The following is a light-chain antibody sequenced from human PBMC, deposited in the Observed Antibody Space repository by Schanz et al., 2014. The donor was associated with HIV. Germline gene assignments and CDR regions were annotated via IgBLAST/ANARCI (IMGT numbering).Light chain of an antibody. J-gene: IGLJ2*01. V-gene: IGLV1-44*01. CDR2: SNY. Sequence: QSVLTQPPSASGTPGQRVTISCSGGTSNVGGNTVHWYQQLPGTAPKLLIYSNYQRPSGVPDRFSGSKSGTSASLAISGLQSEDEAYYYCAAWDDALSGPVFGGGTKLTVL. CDR3: AAWDDALSGPV. CDR1: TSNVGGNT.